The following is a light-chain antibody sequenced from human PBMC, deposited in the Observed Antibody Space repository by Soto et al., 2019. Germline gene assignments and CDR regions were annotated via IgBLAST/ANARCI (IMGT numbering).Light chain of an antibody. CDR1: QSISSY. CDR3: QQTYSTPLVP. V-gene: IGKV1-39*01. J-gene: IGKJ1*01. Sequence: DIQMTQSPSSLSASVGDRVTITCRASQSISSYLNWYQQKPGKAPKLLIYAASSLQSGVPSRFSGSGSGTDFTLTISSLQPEDFATYFCQQTYSTPLVPFGQGTKVEIK. CDR2: AAS.